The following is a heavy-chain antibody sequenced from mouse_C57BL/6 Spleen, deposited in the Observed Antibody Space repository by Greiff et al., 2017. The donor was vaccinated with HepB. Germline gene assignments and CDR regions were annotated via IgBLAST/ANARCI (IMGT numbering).Heavy chain of an antibody. J-gene: IGHJ4*01. V-gene: IGHV7-3*01. CDR2: IRNTANGYTT. CDR1: GFTFTDYY. D-gene: IGHD1-1*01. Sequence: EVQRVESGGGLVQPGGSLSLSCAASGFTFTDYYMSWVRQPPGKALEWLGFIRNTANGYTTEYSASVKGRFTISRDNSQSILYLQMNALRAEDSATYNCARYYGSSYEDAMDYWGQGTSVTVST. CDR3: ARYYGSSYEDAMDY.